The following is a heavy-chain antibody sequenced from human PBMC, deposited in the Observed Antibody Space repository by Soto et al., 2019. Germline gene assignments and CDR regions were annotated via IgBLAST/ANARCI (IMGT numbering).Heavy chain of an antibody. V-gene: IGHV3-33*01. J-gene: IGHJ5*02. D-gene: IGHD3-3*01. CDR3: ARDRSRFLEWLLYPWFDP. CDR1: GFTFSSYG. CDR2: IWYDGSNK. Sequence: GGSLRLSCAASGFTFSSYGMHWVRQAPGKGLEWVAVIWYDGSNKYYADSVKGRFTISRDNSKNTLYLQMNSLRAEDTAVYYCARDRSRFLEWLLYPWFDPWGQGTLVTVSS.